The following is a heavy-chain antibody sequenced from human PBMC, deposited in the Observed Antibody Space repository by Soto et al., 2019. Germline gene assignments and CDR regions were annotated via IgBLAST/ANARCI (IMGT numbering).Heavy chain of an antibody. J-gene: IGHJ4*02. CDR1: GDSITRSY. CDR3: ARHIHNQGFEYYFDS. D-gene: IGHD1-1*01. V-gene: IGHV4-59*08. CDR2: IYYSGIT. Sequence: SGTLSLTCTVSGDSITRSYWSWIRQPPGKGLEWIGYIYYSGITDYNPSLKSRVTISLDTSKNQFSLKLSSVTAADTAVYYCARHIHNQGFEYYFDSWGQGTLVTVSS.